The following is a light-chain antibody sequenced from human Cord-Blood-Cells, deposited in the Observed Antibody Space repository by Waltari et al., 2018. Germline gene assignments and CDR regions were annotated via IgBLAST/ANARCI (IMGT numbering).Light chain of an antibody. J-gene: IGLJ3*02. CDR2: ENN. CDR1: SSNIGNNY. Sequence: QSVLTQPPSVSAAPGQKVTISCSGSSSNIGNNYVSWYQQLPGTAPKLLIDENNKRSSGIPDRFSCSKSGTSATPGITGLQPGDEADYYGGTWDSSLSAWVFGGGTKLTVL. V-gene: IGLV1-51*02. CDR3: GTWDSSLSAWV.